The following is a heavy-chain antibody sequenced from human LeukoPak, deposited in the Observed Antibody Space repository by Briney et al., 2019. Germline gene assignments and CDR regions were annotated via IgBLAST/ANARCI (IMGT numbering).Heavy chain of an antibody. CDR2: INPNSGGT. J-gene: IGHJ3*02. V-gene: IGHV1-2*02. D-gene: IGHD1-14*01. CDR1: GYTFTSYD. CDR3: ACLPPRTTGAFDI. Sequence: GASVKVSCKASGYTFTSYDINWVRQATGQGLEWMGWINPNSGGTNYAQKFQGRVTMTRDTSISTAYMELSRLRSDDTAVYYCACLPPRTTGAFDIWGQGTMVTVSS.